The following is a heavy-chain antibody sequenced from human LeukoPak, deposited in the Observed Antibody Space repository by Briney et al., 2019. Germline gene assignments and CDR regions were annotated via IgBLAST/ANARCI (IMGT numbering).Heavy chain of an antibody. CDR1: GFTFSSYE. Sequence: GGSLRLSCAASGFTFSSYEMNWVRQAPGKGLEWVSYISSSGSTIYYADSVKGRFTISRDNAKNSLYLQMNSLRAEDTAVYYCARDFFLAALDYWGQGTLVTGPS. J-gene: IGHJ4*02. V-gene: IGHV3-48*03. D-gene: IGHD6-13*01. CDR2: ISSSGSTI. CDR3: ARDFFLAALDY.